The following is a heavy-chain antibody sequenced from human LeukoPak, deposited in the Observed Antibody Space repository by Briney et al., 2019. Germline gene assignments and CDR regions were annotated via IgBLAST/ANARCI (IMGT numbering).Heavy chain of an antibody. J-gene: IGHJ4*02. D-gene: IGHD6-13*01. CDR2: IYHSGST. Sequence: PSQTLSLTCTVSGGSISSGGYYWSWIRQPPGKGLEWIGYIYHSGSTYYNPSLKSRVTISVDRSKNQFSLKLSSVTAADTAVYYCARDSSSWSSFDYWGQGTLVTVSS. CDR3: ARDSSSWSSFDY. CDR1: GGSISSGGYY. V-gene: IGHV4-30-2*01.